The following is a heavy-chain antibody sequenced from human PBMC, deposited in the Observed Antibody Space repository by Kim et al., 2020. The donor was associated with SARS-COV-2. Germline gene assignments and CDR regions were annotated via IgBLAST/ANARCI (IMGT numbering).Heavy chain of an antibody. D-gene: IGHD3-10*01. J-gene: IGHJ4*02. CDR3: AREGNLLWFGESYYFDY. V-gene: IGHV1-3*01. Sequence: FQGRVTITRDTSASTAYMELSSLRSEDTAVYYCAREGNLLWFGESYYFDYWGQGTLVTVSS.